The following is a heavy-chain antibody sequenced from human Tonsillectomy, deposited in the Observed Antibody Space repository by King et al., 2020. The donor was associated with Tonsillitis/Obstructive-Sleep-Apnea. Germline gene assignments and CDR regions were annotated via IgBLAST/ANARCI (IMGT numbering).Heavy chain of an antibody. CDR3: TRGVHVTRDIVIVSPMDV. CDR1: GFPFGDYA. V-gene: IGHV3-49*04. J-gene: IGHJ6*04. D-gene: IGHD2/OR15-2a*01. Sequence: VQLVESGGGLVQPGRSLRLSCITSGFPFGDYAVSWVRQAPGKGLEWVGFIRSKPYGGTTEYAASVKGRFTISRDDSKSIAYLQMNSLETDDTAVYYCTRGVHVTRDIVIVSPMDVWGKGTTVTVSS. CDR2: IRSKPYGGTT.